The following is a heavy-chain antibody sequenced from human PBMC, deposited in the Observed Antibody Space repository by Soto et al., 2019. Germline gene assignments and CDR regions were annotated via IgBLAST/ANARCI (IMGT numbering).Heavy chain of an antibody. Sequence: QVQLVESGGGVVQPGRSLRLSCAASGFTFSSYGMHWVRQAPGKGLEWVAVISYDGSNKYYADSVKGRFTIARDNSKNMLYLQMNSLRAEDTDVYYCANDPFEYSSSSSFVDYWGQGTLVTVSS. V-gene: IGHV3-30*18. D-gene: IGHD6-6*01. CDR2: ISYDGSNK. CDR3: ANDPFEYSSSSSFVDY. J-gene: IGHJ4*02. CDR1: GFTFSSYG.